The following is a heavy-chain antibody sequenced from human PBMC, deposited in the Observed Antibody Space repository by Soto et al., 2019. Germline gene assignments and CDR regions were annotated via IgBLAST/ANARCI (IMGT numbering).Heavy chain of an antibody. Sequence: QLQLQESGPGLVKPSETLSLTCTVSGGSISSSSYYWGWIRQPPGKGLEWIGSIYYSGSTYYNPSLKSRVTISVDTSKNQFSLKLSSVTAADTAVYYCARQVVGATLGWFDPWGQGTLVTVSS. CDR2: IYYSGST. J-gene: IGHJ5*02. CDR1: GGSISSSSYY. D-gene: IGHD1-26*01. CDR3: ARQVVGATLGWFDP. V-gene: IGHV4-39*01.